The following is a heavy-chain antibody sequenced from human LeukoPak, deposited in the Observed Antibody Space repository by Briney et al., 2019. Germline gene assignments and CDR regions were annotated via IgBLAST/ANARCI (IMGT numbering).Heavy chain of an antibody. J-gene: IGHJ4*02. CDR2: IYHSGNT. Sequence: PSETLSFTCAVYGGSFSGYYWSWIRQPPGKGLEWIGEIYHSGNTNYNPSLKSRVTISVDKSKNQFPLKLRSVTAADTAVYYCAKVSSSGWSDFDYWGQGTLVTVFS. CDR1: GGSFSGYY. CDR3: AKVSSSGWSDFDY. V-gene: IGHV4-34*01. D-gene: IGHD6-19*01.